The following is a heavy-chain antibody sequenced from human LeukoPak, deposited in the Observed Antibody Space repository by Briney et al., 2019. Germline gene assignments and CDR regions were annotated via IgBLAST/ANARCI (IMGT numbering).Heavy chain of an antibody. V-gene: IGHV3-23*01. D-gene: IGHD5-12*01. CDR1: GFTFSGYA. Sequence: GGSLRLSCAASGFTFSGYAMSWVRQAPGKGLEWVSLIIGSSGSTFYADSVKGRFTISRDKSKNTLYLQMNSLRAEDTAVYYCANGAYDYIEIAYFDYWGQGSLVSVSS. CDR3: ANGAYDYIEIAYFDY. CDR2: IIGSSGST. J-gene: IGHJ4*02.